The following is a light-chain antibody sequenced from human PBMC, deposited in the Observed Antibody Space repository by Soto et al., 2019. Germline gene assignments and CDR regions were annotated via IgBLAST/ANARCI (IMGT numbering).Light chain of an antibody. Sequence: QSVLTQPASVSGSPGQSITISCTGTSSDVGRWNSVSWYQQHPGKAPKLMLYEGSKRPSGVSDRFSGSKSGNTASLTISGLQADDEADYYCCSYAGDPYVFGTGT. CDR1: SSDVGRWNS. V-gene: IGLV2-23*01. J-gene: IGLJ1*01. CDR2: EGS. CDR3: CSYAGDPYV.